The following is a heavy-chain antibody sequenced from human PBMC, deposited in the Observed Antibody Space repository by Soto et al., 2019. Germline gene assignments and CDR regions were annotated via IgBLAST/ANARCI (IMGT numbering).Heavy chain of an antibody. CDR2: IYSGGST. Sequence: EVQLVESGGGLIQPGGSLRLSCAASGFTVSSNYMSWVRQAPGKGLEWVSVIYSGGSTYYADSVKGRFTISRDKSKNTLYLQINSLRAEDTAVYYCAIGLLWFGEGHYFYYWGQGTLVTVSS. CDR3: AIGLLWFGEGHYFYY. J-gene: IGHJ4*02. CDR1: GFTVSSNY. V-gene: IGHV3-53*01. D-gene: IGHD3-10*01.